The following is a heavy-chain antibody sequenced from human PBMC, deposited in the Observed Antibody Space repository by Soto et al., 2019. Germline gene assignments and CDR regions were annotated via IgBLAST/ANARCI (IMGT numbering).Heavy chain of an antibody. V-gene: IGHV1-69*11. CDR1: GDTFRNYA. J-gene: IGHJ2*01. D-gene: IGHD3-22*01. Sequence: QGQLVQSGPEVKSLGSSVKVSCKASGDTFRNYAFSWVRQAPGQGLEWMGGIIPILGTADYAQRFQGRVTIAADEATAAAYMELKSLRSEDTAVYVCAGDRDDSSGYFILWGRGTLVTVSS. CDR2: IIPILGTA. CDR3: AGDRDDSSGYFIL.